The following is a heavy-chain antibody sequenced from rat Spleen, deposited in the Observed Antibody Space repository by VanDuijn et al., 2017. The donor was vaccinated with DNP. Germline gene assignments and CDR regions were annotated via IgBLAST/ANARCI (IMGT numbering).Heavy chain of an antibody. CDR2: IIYDGSST. J-gene: IGHJ4*01. V-gene: IGHV5-17*01. CDR1: GFTFSDYA. Sequence: EVQLVESGGGLVQPGNSLKLSCAASGFTFSDYAMAWVRQSPKKGLEWVATIIYDGSSTYYRDSVKGRFTVSRDNAKSSLYLQMDSLRSEDTATYYCARRAMDAWGQGTSVTVSS. CDR3: ARRAMDA.